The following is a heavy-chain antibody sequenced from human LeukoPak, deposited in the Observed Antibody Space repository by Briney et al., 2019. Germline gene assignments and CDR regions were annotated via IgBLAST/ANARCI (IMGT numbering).Heavy chain of an antibody. V-gene: IGHV1-46*01. D-gene: IGHD3-10*01. CDR3: ARASNYGSGNYHLDY. CDR2: INPNGGST. Sequence: ASVKVSCKASGYTFTTYYMHWVRQAPGQGLEWMGIINPNGGSTGYAQNRVTMTRDTSTSTFYMELSSLKSEDTAVYYCARASNYGSGNYHLDYWGQGTLVTVSS. CDR1: GYTFTTYY. J-gene: IGHJ4*02.